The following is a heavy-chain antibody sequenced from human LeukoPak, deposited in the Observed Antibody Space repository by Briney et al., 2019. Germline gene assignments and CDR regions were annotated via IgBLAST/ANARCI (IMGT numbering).Heavy chain of an antibody. CDR3: ARDFYWNYDY. D-gene: IGHD1-7*01. V-gene: IGHV3-30-3*01. Sequence: PGGSLRLSCVVSGFTFSSYAMHWVRQAPGKGLEWVAVISYDGSNKYYADSVKGRFTISRDNSKNAPYLQMNSLRAEDTAVYYCARDFYWNYDYWGQGTLVTVSS. J-gene: IGHJ4*02. CDR2: ISYDGSNK. CDR1: GFTFSSYA.